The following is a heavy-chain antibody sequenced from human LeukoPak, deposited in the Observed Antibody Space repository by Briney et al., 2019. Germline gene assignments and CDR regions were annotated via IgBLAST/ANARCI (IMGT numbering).Heavy chain of an antibody. CDR3: ARARGPYCSSTSCSPCGY. CDR1: GFTFSSYG. V-gene: IGHV3-33*01. Sequence: GGSLRLSCAASGFTFSSYGMHWVRQAPGKGLEWVAVIWYDGSNKYYADSVKGRFTISRDNSKNTLYLQMNSLRAEDTAVYYCARARGPYCSSTSCSPCGYWGQGTLVTVSS. D-gene: IGHD2-2*01. CDR2: IWYDGSNK. J-gene: IGHJ4*02.